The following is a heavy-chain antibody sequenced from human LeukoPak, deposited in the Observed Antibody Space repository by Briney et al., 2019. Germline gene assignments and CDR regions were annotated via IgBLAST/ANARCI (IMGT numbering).Heavy chain of an antibody. CDR1: GISINTFY. CDR3: ARDSWDYIAMDV. CDR2: VQHTGSA. V-gene: IGHV4-59*01. J-gene: IGHJ6*02. D-gene: IGHD4/OR15-4a*01. Sequence: LETLSLTCTVSGISINTFYWSWVREPPGKGLKWIGYVQHTGSADYNPSLRSRVTISLDTYKTQFSLKLTSATAADAAVYCCARDSWDYIAMDVWGPGTTAIVSS.